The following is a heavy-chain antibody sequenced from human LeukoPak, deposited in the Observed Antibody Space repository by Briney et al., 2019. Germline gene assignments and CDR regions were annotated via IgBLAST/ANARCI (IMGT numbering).Heavy chain of an antibody. Sequence: GGSLRLSCAASVFTFIIHAMSGARQAPGRGREWVSALRGMGGSTHYADSVKGRFTISRDNSKNTLYLQMNSLRAEDTDVYYWANNKNAGYSNGPDFDRWGQRTLVTVSS. V-gene: IGHV3-23*01. D-gene: IGHD5-18*01. J-gene: IGHJ4*02. CDR2: LRGMGGST. CDR1: VFTFIIHA. CDR3: ANNKNAGYSNGPDFDR.